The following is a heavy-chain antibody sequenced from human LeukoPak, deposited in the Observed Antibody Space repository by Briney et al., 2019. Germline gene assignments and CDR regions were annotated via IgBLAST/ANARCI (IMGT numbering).Heavy chain of an antibody. CDR2: ISAYNGNT. V-gene: IGHV1-18*01. D-gene: IGHD3-22*01. Sequence: GASVKVSCKASVYTFTSYGISWVRQAPGQGLEWMGWISAYNGNTNYAQKLQGRVTMTTDTSTSTAYMELRSLRSDDTAVYYCARARGDYYDSSGYPDYWGQGTLVTVSS. CDR1: VYTFTSYG. J-gene: IGHJ4*02. CDR3: ARARGDYYDSSGYPDY.